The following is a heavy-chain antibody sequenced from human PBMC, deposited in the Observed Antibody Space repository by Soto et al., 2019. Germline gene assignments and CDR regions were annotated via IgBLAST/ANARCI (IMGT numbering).Heavy chain of an antibody. Sequence: AGSLRLSCAASGFTFISYAMTWVRQAPGKGLEWVSAISGSGGSTYYADSVKGRFTISRDNSKNTLSLQMDSLRAEDTAVYYCAKDRSWGSGYGMDVWGQGTTVTVSS. D-gene: IGHD3-10*01. CDR1: GFTFISYA. CDR3: AKDRSWGSGYGMDV. CDR2: ISGSGGST. V-gene: IGHV3-23*01. J-gene: IGHJ6*02.